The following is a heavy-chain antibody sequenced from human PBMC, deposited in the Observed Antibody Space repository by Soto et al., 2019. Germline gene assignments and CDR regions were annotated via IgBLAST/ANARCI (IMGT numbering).Heavy chain of an antibody. CDR1: GDSINSGGYS. V-gene: IGHV4-30-2*01. CDR3: ARDLTTLLFDY. CDR2: IYHSGGT. J-gene: IGHJ4*02. D-gene: IGHD4-4*01. Sequence: HLQLQESGSGLVMPSQTLSLTCAVSGDSINSGGYSWSWIRQPPGKGLEWIGCIYHSGGTSYNPSLKSRVTISVDRSKNQFSLNLRSVTAADTAVYYCARDLTTLLFDYWGQGALVTVSS.